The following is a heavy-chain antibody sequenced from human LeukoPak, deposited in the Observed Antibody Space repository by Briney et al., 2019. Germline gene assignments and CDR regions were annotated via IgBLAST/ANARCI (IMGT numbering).Heavy chain of an antibody. J-gene: IGHJ4*02. CDR1: GGSISSYY. V-gene: IGHV4-4*07. Sequence: LETLSLTXTVSGGSISSYYWSWIRQPAGKGLEWIGRIYTSGSTNYNPSLKSRVTMSVDTSKNQFSLKLSSVTAADTAVYYCARGGQDYYDSSGYYGPGDYWGQGTLVTVSS. D-gene: IGHD3-22*01. CDR2: IYTSGST. CDR3: ARGGQDYYDSSGYYGPGDY.